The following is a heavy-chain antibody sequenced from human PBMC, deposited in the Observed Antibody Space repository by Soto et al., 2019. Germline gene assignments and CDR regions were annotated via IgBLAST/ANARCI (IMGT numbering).Heavy chain of an antibody. D-gene: IGHD1-26*01. CDR1: GYTFTSYG. Sequence: QVQLVQSGAEVKKPGASVKVSCKASGYTFTSYGISWVRQAPGQGLEWMGWISANNGNTNYVQKLQGRVTMTTDTSTSTGYMELRSLRSDDTAVYYCARDRGSYALDYWGQGTLVTVSS. J-gene: IGHJ4*02. CDR3: ARDRGSYALDY. V-gene: IGHV1-18*01. CDR2: ISANNGNT.